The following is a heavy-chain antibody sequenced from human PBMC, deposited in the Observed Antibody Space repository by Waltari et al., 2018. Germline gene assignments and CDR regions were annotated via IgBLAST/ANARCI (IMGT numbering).Heavy chain of an antibody. Sequence: VKPSQTLSLTCTVSGGSISSGSYYWSWIRQPAGKGLEWIGRSYTSGSTNYNPSLKSRVTISVDTSKNQFSLKLSSVTAADTAVYYCARDGDYSFDYWGQGTLVTVSS. CDR1: GGSISSGSYY. V-gene: IGHV4-61*02. D-gene: IGHD4-4*01. CDR2: SYTSGST. CDR3: ARDGDYSFDY. J-gene: IGHJ4*02.